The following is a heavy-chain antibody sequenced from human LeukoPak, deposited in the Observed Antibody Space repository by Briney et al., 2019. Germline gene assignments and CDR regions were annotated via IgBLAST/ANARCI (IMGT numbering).Heavy chain of an antibody. CDR2: NSSSSSYI. Sequence: GGSLRLSCAASGFTFSSYSMNWVRQAPGKGLEWVSSNSSSSSYIYYADSVKGRFTISRDNAKNSLYLQMNSLRAEDTAVYYCARGMWELLGLDYWGQGTLVTVSS. J-gene: IGHJ4*02. V-gene: IGHV3-21*01. CDR1: GFTFSSYS. CDR3: ARGMWELLGLDY. D-gene: IGHD1-26*01.